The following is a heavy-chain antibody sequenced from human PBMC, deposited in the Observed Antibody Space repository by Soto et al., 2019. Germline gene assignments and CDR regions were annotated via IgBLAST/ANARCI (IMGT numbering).Heavy chain of an antibody. D-gene: IGHD5-12*01. CDR3: ARNPNNGYDFDS. CDR1: CASITRGDSY. V-gene: IGHV4-30-4*01. CDR2: IYYSGSA. Sequence: PSETLSLTCTVSCASITRGDSYWSWIRQPPGKGLEWIGYIYYSGSAYYNPSLRSRVTISVDTSKSQFSLKLSSVTAADTAIYYCARNPNNGYDFDSWGQGSLVTVSS. J-gene: IGHJ4*02.